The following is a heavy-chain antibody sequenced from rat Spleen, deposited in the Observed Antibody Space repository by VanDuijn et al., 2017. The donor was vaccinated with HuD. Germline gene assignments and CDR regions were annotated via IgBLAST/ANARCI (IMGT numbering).Heavy chain of an antibody. D-gene: IGHD5-1*01. CDR2: IWTGGTT. Sequence: QVQLKESGPDLVQPSQTLSLTCTVSGFSLTSYNVHWVRQPPGKGLEWMGIIWTGGTTTYNSLLKSRLSISRDTSKSQVFLKMNSLQTEDTATYYCARDPLLGAPFDYWGQGVMVTVSS. V-gene: IGHV2-30*01. J-gene: IGHJ2*01. CDR1: GFSLTSYN. CDR3: ARDPLLGAPFDY.